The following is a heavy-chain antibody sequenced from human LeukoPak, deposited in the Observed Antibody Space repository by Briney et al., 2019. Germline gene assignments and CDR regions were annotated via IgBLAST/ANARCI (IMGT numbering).Heavy chain of an antibody. CDR3: ARDRGVPAAIFDY. J-gene: IGHJ4*02. Sequence: GGSLRLSCAASGFTFSSYEMNWVRQAPGKGLEWVSYIGSSGSTIYYADSVKGRFTISRDNAKNPLYLQMNSLRAEDTAVYYCARDRGVPAAIFDYWGQGTLVTVSS. D-gene: IGHD2-2*01. V-gene: IGHV3-48*03. CDR2: IGSSGSTI. CDR1: GFTFSSYE.